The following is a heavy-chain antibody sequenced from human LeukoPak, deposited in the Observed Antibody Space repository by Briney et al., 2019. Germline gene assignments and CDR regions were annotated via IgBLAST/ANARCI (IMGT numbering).Heavy chain of an antibody. Sequence: GGSLRLSCAASGFTFSSYAMSWVRQAPGKGLEWVSSISGRGDTTYSADSVKGRFTISRDNSKNTLYLQMNSLRAEDTAVYYCAHARCSGGSCYYYYYGMDVWGQGTTVTVSS. CDR1: GFTFSSYA. D-gene: IGHD2-15*01. CDR2: ISGRGDTT. J-gene: IGHJ6*02. CDR3: AHARCSGGSCYYYYYGMDV. V-gene: IGHV3-23*01.